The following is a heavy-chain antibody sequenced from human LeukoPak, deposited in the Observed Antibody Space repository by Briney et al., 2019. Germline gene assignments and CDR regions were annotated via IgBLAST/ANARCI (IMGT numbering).Heavy chain of an antibody. CDR2: INHNGNVN. CDR1: GFTFSSYW. V-gene: IGHV3-7*01. CDR3: AKVPRQHDNWFDP. Sequence: PGGSLRLSCAASGFTFSSYWMNWARQAPGKGLEWVASINHNGNVNYYVDSVKGRFTISRDNAKNSLYLQMNSLRAEDTAIYYCAKVPRQHDNWFDPWGQGTLVTVSS. J-gene: IGHJ5*02. D-gene: IGHD3-9*01.